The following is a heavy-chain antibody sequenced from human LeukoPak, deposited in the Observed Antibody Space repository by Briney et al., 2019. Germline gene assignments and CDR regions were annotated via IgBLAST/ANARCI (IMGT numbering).Heavy chain of an antibody. CDR1: GGSFSGYY. CDR2: INHSGST. J-gene: IGHJ6*02. V-gene: IGHV4-34*01. Sequence: SEALSLTCAVYGGSFSGYYWSWIRQPPGKGLEWIGEINHSGSTNYNPSLKSRVTISVDTSKNQFSLKLSSVTAADTAVYYCARAGSSLLPARYYYYYGMDVWGQGTTVTVSS. CDR3: ARAGSSLLPARYYYYYGMDV.